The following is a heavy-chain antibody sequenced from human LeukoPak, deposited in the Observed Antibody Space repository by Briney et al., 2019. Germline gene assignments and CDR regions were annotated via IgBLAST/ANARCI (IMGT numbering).Heavy chain of an antibody. V-gene: IGHV4-59*01. D-gene: IGHD1-14*01. CDR3: ARAVDHFYYFDY. Sequence: SETLSLTCTVSGGSISSYYWSWIRQPPGKGLEWIGYIYYSGSTNYNPSLKNRVTISVDTSKNQFSLKLSSVTAADTAVYYCARAVDHFYYFDYWGQGTLVTVSS. J-gene: IGHJ4*02. CDR1: GGSISSYY. CDR2: IYYSGST.